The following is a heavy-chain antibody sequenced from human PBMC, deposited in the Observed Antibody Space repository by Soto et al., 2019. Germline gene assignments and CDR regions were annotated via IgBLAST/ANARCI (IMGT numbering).Heavy chain of an antibody. J-gene: IGHJ6*03. V-gene: IGHV4-39*01. D-gene: IGHD3-16*01. CDR2: IYYSGTT. CDR3: ARLWLYYYYMDV. CDR1: SDSINSTSYY. Sequence: PSETLSLTCTVSSDSINSTSYYWGWIRQPPGKGLEWIGSIYYSGTTYYNPSLKSRVTISVDTSKNQFSLRLTSVTAADTVVYYCARLWLYYYYMDVWGTGTTVTVSS.